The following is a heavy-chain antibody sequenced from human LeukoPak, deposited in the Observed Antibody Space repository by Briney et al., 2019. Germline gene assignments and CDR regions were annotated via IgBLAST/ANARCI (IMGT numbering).Heavy chain of an antibody. Sequence: SGGSLRLSCAASGFTFDDYGMSWVRQAPGKGLEWVAGINWNGGSTGYADSGKGLFTISRYNAKNSLHLQMNSLGAEATALYYCATDDDWGRYKPWGQGTLVTVSS. V-gene: IGHV3-20*04. CDR1: GFTFDDYG. CDR2: INWNGGST. J-gene: IGHJ1*01. CDR3: ATDDDWGRYKP. D-gene: IGHD3-16*01.